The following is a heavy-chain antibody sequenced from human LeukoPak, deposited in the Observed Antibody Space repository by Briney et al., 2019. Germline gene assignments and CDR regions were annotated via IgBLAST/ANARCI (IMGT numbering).Heavy chain of an antibody. CDR1: GFTFSSYS. CDR3: ARSPPSPGQGLIVVVPAAPDY. Sequence: GGSLRLSCAASGFTFSSYSMNWVRQAPGKGLEWVSYISSSSSTIYYADSVKGRFTISRDNAKNSLYLQMNSLRAEDTAVYYCARSPPSPGQGLIVVVPAAPDYWGQGTLVTVSS. V-gene: IGHV3-48*04. D-gene: IGHD2-2*01. CDR2: ISSSSSTI. J-gene: IGHJ4*02.